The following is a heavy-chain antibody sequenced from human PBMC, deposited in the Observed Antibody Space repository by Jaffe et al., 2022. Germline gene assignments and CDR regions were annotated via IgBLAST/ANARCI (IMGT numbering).Heavy chain of an antibody. D-gene: IGHD6-19*01. CDR3: AREARGSIAVAGRIFDY. V-gene: IGHV4-59*01. J-gene: IGHJ4*02. Sequence: QVQLQESGPGLVKPSETLSLTCTVSGGSISSYYWSWIRQPPGKGLEWIGYIYYSGSTNYNPSLKSRVTISVDTSKNQFSLKLSSVTAADTAVYYCAREARGSIAVAGRIFDYWGQGTLVTVSS. CDR1: GGSISSYY. CDR2: IYYSGST.